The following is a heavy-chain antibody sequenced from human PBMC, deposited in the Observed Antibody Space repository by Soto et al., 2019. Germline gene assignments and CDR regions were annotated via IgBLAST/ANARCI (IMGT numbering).Heavy chain of an antibody. CDR1: GNSVSTNRAT. V-gene: IGHV6-1*01. J-gene: IGHJ5*01. CDR3: ARLIGNSWLES. Sequence: SHTLSLTCAISGNSVSTNRATLYFIKKSPSRGLEWLGRTYYRSKWYNDYAVSVQGRITINPDTSNNQLSLQLNSVTPDDTAVYYCARLIGNSWLESWGQGTLVTVSS. CDR2: TYYRSKWYN. D-gene: IGHD2-8*01.